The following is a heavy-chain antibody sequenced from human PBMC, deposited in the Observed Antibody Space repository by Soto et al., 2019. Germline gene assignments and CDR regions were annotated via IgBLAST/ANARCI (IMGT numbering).Heavy chain of an antibody. D-gene: IGHD5-12*01. Sequence: GASVKVSCKASGYIFSSYGISWVRQAPGQGLEWMGWISAYNGNTDYAQKLQGRVTMTTDTSTSTAYMELRSLRSDDTAVYYCARGYSGYDAPDYWGQGTLVTVSS. V-gene: IGHV1-18*01. CDR1: GYIFSSYG. J-gene: IGHJ4*02. CDR3: ARGYSGYDAPDY. CDR2: ISAYNGNT.